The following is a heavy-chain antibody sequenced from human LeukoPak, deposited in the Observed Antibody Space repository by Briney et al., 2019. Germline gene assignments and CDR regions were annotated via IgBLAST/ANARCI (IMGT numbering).Heavy chain of an antibody. D-gene: IGHD3-22*01. Sequence: PGGSLRLSCAASGFTVSSNYMSCVRQAPGKGLEWVSVIYSGGSTYYADSVKGRFTISRDNSKNTLYLQMNSLRAEDTAVYYCARDRGYDSSGYPLYAFDIWGQGTMVTVSS. CDR1: GFTVSSNY. CDR2: IYSGGST. V-gene: IGHV3-53*01. J-gene: IGHJ3*02. CDR3: ARDRGYDSSGYPLYAFDI.